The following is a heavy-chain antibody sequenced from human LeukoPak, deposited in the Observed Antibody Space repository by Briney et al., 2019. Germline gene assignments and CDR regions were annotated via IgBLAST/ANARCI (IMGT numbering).Heavy chain of an antibody. CDR2: ISGSGAST. J-gene: IGHJ4*02. D-gene: IGHD3-10*01. Sequence: GGSLRLSCLTSGFTLSTNAMSWVRQAPGKGLEWISGISGSGASTYYADSVKGRFTISRDNSKNTLYLQMNSLRAEDTAVYYCARGGGMGVLWFGESTYYFDYWGQGTLVTVSS. CDR3: ARGGGMGVLWFGESTYYFDY. V-gene: IGHV3-23*01. CDR1: GFTLSTNA.